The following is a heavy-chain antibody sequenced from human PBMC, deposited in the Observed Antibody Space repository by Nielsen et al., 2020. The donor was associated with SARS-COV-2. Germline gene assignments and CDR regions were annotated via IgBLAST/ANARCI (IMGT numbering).Heavy chain of an antibody. D-gene: IGHD7-27*01. J-gene: IGHJ6*02. V-gene: IGHV3-66*01. CDR1: GFTISSSF. CDR3: ARDNWGRMDV. Sequence: GESLKISCGASGFTISSSFMSWVRQAAGKGLDWVSVIYTDGSTSYADSVEGRFTVSRDNSKNTLYLQMNSLRAEDTAMYYCARDNWGRMDVWGQGTTVTVSS. CDR2: IYTDGST.